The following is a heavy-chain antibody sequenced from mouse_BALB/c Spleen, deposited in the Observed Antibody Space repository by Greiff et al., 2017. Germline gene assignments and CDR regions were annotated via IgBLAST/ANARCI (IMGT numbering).Heavy chain of an antibody. V-gene: IGHV1-4*01. J-gene: IGHJ4*01. CDR1: GYTFTSYW. CDR2: INPSTGYT. Sequence: VQLQQSGAELATPGASVKMSCKASGYTFTSYWMHWVKQRPGQGLEWIGYINPSTGYTEYNQKFKDKATLTADKSSSTAYMQLSSLTSEDSAVYYCARAGVMDYWGQGTSVTVSS. CDR3: ARAGVMDY.